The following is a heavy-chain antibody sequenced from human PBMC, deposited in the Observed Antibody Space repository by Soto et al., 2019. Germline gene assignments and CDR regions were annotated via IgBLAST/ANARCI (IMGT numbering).Heavy chain of an antibody. CDR1: GGILRYSA. Sequence: QVHLVQSGAEVKKPGSSVKVSCKASGGILRYSAINWLRQAPGQGLEWMGGIVPIFGTATYAQKFQGRVTISADESTSTAYMELSSLRSEDTAVYYCARDISSGTTRFYFDYWGQGTLVTVPS. V-gene: IGHV1-69*01. CDR2: IVPIFGTA. J-gene: IGHJ4*02. D-gene: IGHD1-7*01. CDR3: ARDISSGTTRFYFDY.